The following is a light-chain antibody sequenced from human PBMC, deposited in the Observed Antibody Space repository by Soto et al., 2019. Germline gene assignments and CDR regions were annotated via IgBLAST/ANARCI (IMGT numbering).Light chain of an antibody. V-gene: IGLV1-40*01. J-gene: IGLJ3*02. CDR1: SSNIGAGYD. CDR3: QSSDSSWV. CDR2: GNS. Sequence: QSVLTQPPSVSGAPGQRVTISCTGSSSNIGAGYDVHWYQQLPGTAPKLLIYGNSNRPSGVPDRFSGSKSGTSASLAITGLQAEDEADYSCQSSDSSWVFGGGTKLTVL.